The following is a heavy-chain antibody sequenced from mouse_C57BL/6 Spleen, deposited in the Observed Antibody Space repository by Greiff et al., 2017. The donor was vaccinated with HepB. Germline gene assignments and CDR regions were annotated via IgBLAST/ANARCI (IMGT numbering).Heavy chain of an antibody. D-gene: IGHD2-3*01. CDR2: ISSGSSTI. CDR3: ARPGIDGYYGDAMDY. V-gene: IGHV5-17*01. Sequence: EVMLVESGGGLVKPGGSLKLSCAASGFTFSDYGMHWVRQAPEKGLEWVAYISSGSSTIYYADTVKGRFTISRDNAKNTLFLQMTRLRSEDTAMYYCARPGIDGYYGDAMDYWGQGTSVTVSS. J-gene: IGHJ4*01. CDR1: GFTFSDYG.